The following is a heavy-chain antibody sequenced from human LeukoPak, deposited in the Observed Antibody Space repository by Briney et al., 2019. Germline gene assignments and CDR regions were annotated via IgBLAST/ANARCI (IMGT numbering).Heavy chain of an antibody. CDR3: ARLSRGSSAGFDY. V-gene: IGHV4-59*01. CDR2: IYYTGSS. CDR1: GGSISSYY. Sequence: SETLSLTCTVSGGSISSYYWNWIRQPPGEGLEWIGYIYYTGSSNYNPSLKSRVTISVDTSKNQFSLKLTSVTAADTAVYLCARLSRGSSAGFDYWGQGILVTVSS. J-gene: IGHJ4*02. D-gene: IGHD6-6*01.